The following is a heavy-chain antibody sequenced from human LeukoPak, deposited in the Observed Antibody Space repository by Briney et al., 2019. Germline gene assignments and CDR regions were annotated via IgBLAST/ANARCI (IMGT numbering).Heavy chain of an antibody. CDR2: ISSSGDTI. Sequence: GGSLRLTCAASGFPFSDYYMSWIRQAPGKGLEWVSYISSSGDTIYYADSVKGRFTISRDNAKNSVHLQMNSLRAEDTAVYYCARVVHYGSGPAVGWGQGTLVTVSS. J-gene: IGHJ4*02. D-gene: IGHD3-10*01. V-gene: IGHV3-11*01. CDR1: GFPFSDYY. CDR3: ARVVHYGSGPAVG.